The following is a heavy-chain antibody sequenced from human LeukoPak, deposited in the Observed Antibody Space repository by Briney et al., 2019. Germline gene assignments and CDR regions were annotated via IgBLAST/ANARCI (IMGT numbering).Heavy chain of an antibody. CDR3: AREAVYGSVTFDY. J-gene: IGHJ4*02. V-gene: IGHV3-21*01. CDR1: GFTFSSYS. CDR2: ISSSSSYI. Sequence: PGGSLRLSCAASGFTFSSYSVNWVRQAPGKGLEWVSSISSSSSYIYYADSVKGRFTISRDNAKNSLYLQMNSLRAEDTAVYYCAREAVYGSVTFDYWGQGPLVTVSS. D-gene: IGHD3-10*01.